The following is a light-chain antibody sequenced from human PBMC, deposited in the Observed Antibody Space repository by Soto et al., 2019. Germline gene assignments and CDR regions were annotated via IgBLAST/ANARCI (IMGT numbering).Light chain of an antibody. J-gene: IGKJ4*01. CDR2: DAS. CDR3: QQFDNLPLT. Sequence: DIQMTQSPSSLSASVGDRVTITCQASQDISNYLNWYQQKPGKAPKILIYDASVLEAGVPSRFSGGGSGTHFTLTFSSLQAEDVATYYCQQFDNLPLTFGGGTNVEIK. CDR1: QDISNY. V-gene: IGKV1-33*01.